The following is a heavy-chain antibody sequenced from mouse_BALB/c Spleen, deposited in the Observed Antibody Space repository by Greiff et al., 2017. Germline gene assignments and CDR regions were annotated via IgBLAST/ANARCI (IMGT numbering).Heavy chain of an antibody. J-gene: IGHJ3*01. CDR1: GYAFTNYW. D-gene: IGHD1-2*01. CDR3: ARRIHYYGSFAY. CDR2: IYPGSGNT. V-gene: IGHV1-63*01. Sequence: QVQLKQSGAELVRPGTSVKISCKASGYAFTNYWLGWVKQRPGHGLEWIGDIYPGSGNTYYNEKFKGKATLTADKSSSTAYMQLSSLTSEDSAVYFCARRIHYYGSFAYWGQGTLVTVSA.